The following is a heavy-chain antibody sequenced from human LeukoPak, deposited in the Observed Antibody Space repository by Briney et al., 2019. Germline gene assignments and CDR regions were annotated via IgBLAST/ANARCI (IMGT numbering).Heavy chain of an antibody. D-gene: IGHD2-15*01. CDR3: TKDVVPGYCSGGSRYSFQH. Sequence: GRSLRLSCTASGFTFGDYAMSWFRQAPGKGLEWVGFIRSKAYGGTTEYAASVKGRFTISRDDSKSIAYLQMNSLKTEDTAVYYCTKDVVPGYCSGGSRYSFQHWGQGTLVTVSS. CDR1: GFTFGDYA. CDR2: IRSKAYGGTT. V-gene: IGHV3-49*03. J-gene: IGHJ1*01.